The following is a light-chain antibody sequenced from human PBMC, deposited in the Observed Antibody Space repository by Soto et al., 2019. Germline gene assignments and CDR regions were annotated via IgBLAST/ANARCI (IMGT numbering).Light chain of an antibody. CDR1: QGISNH. Sequence: DIQMTQSPSAMSASVGDKVTITCRASQGISNHLVWFQQKPGQVPKRLIYDASVLQPGVSSRFSGSGSGTEFTLTISSLQPDDFATYYCQQYNSYSYTFGQGTKLEIK. J-gene: IGKJ2*01. V-gene: IGKV1-17*03. CDR3: QQYNSYSYT. CDR2: DAS.